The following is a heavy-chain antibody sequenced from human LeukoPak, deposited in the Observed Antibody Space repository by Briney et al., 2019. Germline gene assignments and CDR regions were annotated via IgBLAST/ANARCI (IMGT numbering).Heavy chain of an antibody. CDR1: GFTFSSYW. J-gene: IGHJ4*02. CDR3: ARESGSVTSEVDFDY. V-gene: IGHV3-7*01. Sequence: GGSLRLSCAASGFTFSSYWMSWVRQAPGKGLEWVANIKQDESEKYYVDSVKGRFTISRDNAKNSLYLQMNSLRAEDTAVYYCARESGSVTSEVDFDYWGQGTLVTVSS. D-gene: IGHD4-17*01. CDR2: IKQDESEK.